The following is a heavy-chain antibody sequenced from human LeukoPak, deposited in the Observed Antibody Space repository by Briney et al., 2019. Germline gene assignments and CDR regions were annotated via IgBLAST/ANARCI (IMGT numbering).Heavy chain of an antibody. CDR1: GFTFGDYA. J-gene: IGHJ4*02. Sequence: GGSLRLSCTASGFTFGDYAMSWVRQAPGKGLEWVCFIRSKAYGGTAEYSASVKGRFTSSRDDSKSSRQLQMNSLKTEDTAVYYCTKSGTAIVGTTAAYYFDYWGRGTVVSVSS. CDR2: IRSKAYGGTA. D-gene: IGHD1-26*01. V-gene: IGHV3-49*04. CDR3: TKSGTAIVGTTAAYYFDY.